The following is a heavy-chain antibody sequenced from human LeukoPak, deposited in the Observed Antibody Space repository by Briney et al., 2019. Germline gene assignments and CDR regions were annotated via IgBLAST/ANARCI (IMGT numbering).Heavy chain of an antibody. Sequence: GGSLRLSCAASGFTFSIYSMNWVRQAPGKGLEWVSSISSSSSYIYYADSVKGRFTISRDNSKNTLYLQMNSLRAEDTAVYYCARDTYGKNYFDYWGRGTLVTVSS. CDR3: ARDTYGKNYFDY. CDR1: GFTFSIYS. V-gene: IGHV3-21*04. J-gene: IGHJ4*02. D-gene: IGHD3-10*01. CDR2: ISSSSSYI.